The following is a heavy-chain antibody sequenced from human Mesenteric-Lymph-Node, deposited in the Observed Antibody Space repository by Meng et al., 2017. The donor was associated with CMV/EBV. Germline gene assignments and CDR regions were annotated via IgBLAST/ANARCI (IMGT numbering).Heavy chain of an antibody. Sequence: KVSCKASGGIFSSYAISWVRQAPGQGLEWMGGIIPILGIANYAQKFQGRVTITADKSTSTAYMELSSLRSEDTAVYYCARDKGGGFDPWGQGTLVTVSS. CDR1: GGIFSSYA. CDR3: ARDKGGGFDP. J-gene: IGHJ5*02. V-gene: IGHV1-69*10. CDR2: IIPILGIA. D-gene: IGHD2-15*01.